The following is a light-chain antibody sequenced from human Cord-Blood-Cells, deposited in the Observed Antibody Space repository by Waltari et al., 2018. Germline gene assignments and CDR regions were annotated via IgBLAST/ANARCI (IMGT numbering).Light chain of an antibody. V-gene: IGKV3-11*01. J-gene: IGKJ2*03. Sequence: EIVLTQSPATLSLSPGERDTLSCRASQSVSSYLAWYQQKPGQAPRLLIYDASNRATGIPARFSGSGYGTDFTRTISSLEPEDFAVYYCQQRSNWPPLYSFGQGTKLEIK. CDR2: DAS. CDR3: QQRSNWPPLYS. CDR1: QSVSSY.